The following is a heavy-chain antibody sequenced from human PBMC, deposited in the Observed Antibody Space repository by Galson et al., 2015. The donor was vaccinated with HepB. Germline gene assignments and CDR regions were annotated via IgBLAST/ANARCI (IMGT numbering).Heavy chain of an antibody. Sequence: SVKVSCKASGGTFSSYAISWVRQAPGQGLEWMGGIIPIFGTANYAQKFQGRVTITADESTSTAYMELSSLRSEDTAVYYCARPSTDEGPWGTQTHGWYFDLWGRGTLVTVSS. V-gene: IGHV1-69*13. D-gene: IGHD3-16*01. J-gene: IGHJ2*01. CDR1: GGTFSSYA. CDR2: IIPIFGTA. CDR3: ARPSTDEGPWGTQTHGWYFDL.